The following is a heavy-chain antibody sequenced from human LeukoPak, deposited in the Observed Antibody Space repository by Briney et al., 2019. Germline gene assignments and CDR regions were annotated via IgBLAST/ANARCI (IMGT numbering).Heavy chain of an antibody. Sequence: GGSLRLSCAASGLTFSSYSMQWVRQAPGKGLEWLAVLSYDGTNKFYADSVKGRFTISRDNSKNTLYLQMNSLRAEDTAVYYCARDRDRIGWDKDMDVWGKGTTVTVSS. D-gene: IGHD6-19*01. CDR3: ARDRDRIGWDKDMDV. CDR2: LSYDGTNK. V-gene: IGHV3-30*03. CDR1: GLTFSSYS. J-gene: IGHJ6*03.